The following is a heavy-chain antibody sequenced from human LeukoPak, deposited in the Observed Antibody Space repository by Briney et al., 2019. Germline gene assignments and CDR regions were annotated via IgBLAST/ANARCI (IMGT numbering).Heavy chain of an antibody. Sequence: SGPTLVNPTQTLTLTCTFSGFSLSTSGVGVGWIRQPRGKALEWLALIYWDDDKRYSPSLKSRLTITKDTSKNQVVLTMTNMDPVDTATYYCAQLSYSSSSISHYYYYYYMDVWGKGTMVTVS. CDR3: AQLSYSSSSISHYYYYYYMDV. D-gene: IGHD6-6*01. V-gene: IGHV2-5*02. J-gene: IGHJ6*03. CDR2: IYWDDDK. CDR1: GFSLSTSGVG.